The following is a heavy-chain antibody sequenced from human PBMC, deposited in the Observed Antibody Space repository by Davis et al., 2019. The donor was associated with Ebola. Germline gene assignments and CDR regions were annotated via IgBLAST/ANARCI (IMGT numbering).Heavy chain of an antibody. D-gene: IGHD2-21*01. CDR3: AREVAQCGGDCLDY. CDR1: GFSFSSYE. J-gene: IGHJ4*02. CDR2: IGPSGSDI. V-gene: IGHV3-48*03. Sequence: PGGSLGLSCAASGFSFSSYEMTWVRQAPGGGLEWVSYIGPSGSDIAYADSVRGRFTISRDNAKNSLFLQMNSLRAEDTALYYCAREVAQCGGDCLDYWGQGTLVTVSS.